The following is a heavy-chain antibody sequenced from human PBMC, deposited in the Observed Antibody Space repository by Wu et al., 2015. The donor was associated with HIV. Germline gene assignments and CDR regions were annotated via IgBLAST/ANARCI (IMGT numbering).Heavy chain of an antibody. V-gene: IGHV1-69*12. CDR3: ARDNREYCSGGSCYATFDY. D-gene: IGHD2-15*01. CDR2: IIPIFGTA. Sequence: QVQLVQSGAEVKKPGSSVKVSCKASGGTFSSYAISWVRQAPGQGLEWMGGIIPIFGTANYAQKFQGRVTITADESTSTAYMELSSLRSEDTAVYYCARDNREYCSGGSCYATFDYWGQGTLGHRLL. CDR1: GGTFSSYA. J-gene: IGHJ4*02.